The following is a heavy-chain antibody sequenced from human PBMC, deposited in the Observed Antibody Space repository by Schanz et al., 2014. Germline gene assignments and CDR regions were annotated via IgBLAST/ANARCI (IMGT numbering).Heavy chain of an antibody. V-gene: IGHV1-18*04. CDR3: ARGQYYYDSSGYLQNDY. J-gene: IGHJ4*02. D-gene: IGHD3-22*01. Sequence: QVQLVQSGAEVKKPGASVKVSCKASGYTFSSYGISWVRQAPGQGLEWMGWISANNGNTNKAQKLQGRVTMTRNTSISTAYMDLSSLRSEDTAVYYCARGQYYYDSSGYLQNDYWGQGTLVAVSS. CDR1: GYTFSSYG. CDR2: ISANNGNT.